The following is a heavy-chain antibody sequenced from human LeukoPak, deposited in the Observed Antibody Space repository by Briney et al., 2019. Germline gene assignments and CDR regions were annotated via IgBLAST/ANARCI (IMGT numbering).Heavy chain of an antibody. J-gene: IGHJ5*02. CDR2: ISGSGGST. V-gene: IGHV3-23*01. D-gene: IGHD6-6*01. Sequence: GGSLRLSCAASGFTFSSYAMSWVRQAPGKGLEWVSAISGSGGSTYYADSVKGRFTISRDNSKNTLYLQMNSLRVEDTAVYYCARGVAAPAGHWFDPWGQGTLVTVSS. CDR1: GFTFSSYA. CDR3: ARGVAAPAGHWFDP.